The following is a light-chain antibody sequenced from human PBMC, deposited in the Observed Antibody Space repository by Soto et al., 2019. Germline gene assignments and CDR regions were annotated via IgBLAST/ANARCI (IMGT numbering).Light chain of an antibody. CDR3: QSYDNTLSASV. J-gene: IGLJ2*01. CDR2: GTT. Sequence: QSALTQPPSESGAPGQRVTISCTGSSSNIGATHVVHWYQQFPGRAPNLLIYGTTNRPSGVPDRFSGSQSGTSASLAITGLQAEDEADYYCQSYDNTLSASVFGGGTKLTVL. V-gene: IGLV1-40*01. CDR1: SSNIGATHV.